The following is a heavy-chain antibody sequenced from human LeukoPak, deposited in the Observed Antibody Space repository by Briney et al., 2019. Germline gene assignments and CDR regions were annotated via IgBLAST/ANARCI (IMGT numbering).Heavy chain of an antibody. D-gene: IGHD1-7*01. CDR3: APGRTGTIDY. Sequence: WGSLRLSCATSGFSFSTYGMNWVRQAPGRGLEWVSTINTRGTFTYHTDSVKGRFVISGDNSKNTVYLQMNSLRADDTAIYYCAPGRTGTIDYWGQGTLVTVSS. V-gene: IGHV3-23*01. CDR1: GFSFSTYG. CDR2: INTRGTFT. J-gene: IGHJ4*02.